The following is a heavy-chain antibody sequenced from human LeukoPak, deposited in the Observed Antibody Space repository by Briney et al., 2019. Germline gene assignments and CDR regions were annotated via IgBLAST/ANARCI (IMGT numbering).Heavy chain of an antibody. Sequence: PGGSLRLSCAASGFPFSRYTMNWVRQAPGKGLEWVSSISSSSSYIYYADSVKGRFTISRDNAKNSLYLQMNSLRAEDTAVYYCARDATRSYSGSYPADVDYFDYWGQGTLVTVSS. J-gene: IGHJ4*02. D-gene: IGHD1-26*01. CDR1: GFPFSRYT. CDR2: ISSSSSYI. V-gene: IGHV3-21*01. CDR3: ARDATRSYSGSYPADVDYFDY.